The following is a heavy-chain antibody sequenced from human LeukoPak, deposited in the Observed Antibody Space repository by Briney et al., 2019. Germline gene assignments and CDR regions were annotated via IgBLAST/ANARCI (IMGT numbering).Heavy chain of an antibody. CDR3: ARGDGDPSSELGH. CDR1: GGTFSSYA. CDR2: IIPIFGTA. D-gene: IGHD1-26*01. J-gene: IGHJ4*02. V-gene: IGHV1-69*05. Sequence: SVKVSCKASGGTFSSYAISWVRQAPGQGLEWMGGIIPIFGTANYAQEFQGRVTITTDESTSTAYMELSSLRSEDTAVYYCARGDGDPSSELGHWGQGTLVTVSS.